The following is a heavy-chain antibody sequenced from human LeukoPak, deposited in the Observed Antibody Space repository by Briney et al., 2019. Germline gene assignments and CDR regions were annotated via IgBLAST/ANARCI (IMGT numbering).Heavy chain of an antibody. D-gene: IGHD1-26*01. V-gene: IGHV4-34*01. CDR2: INHSGST. CDR3: ARQGGLGRLITY. CDR1: GGSFNDYY. Sequence: SETLSLTCAVYGGSFNDYYWTWIRQSPGKGLEWIGEINHSGSTNYNPSLKSRVTISVDTSKNQFSLKLSSVTAADTAVYYCARQGGLGRLITYWGQGTLVTVSS. J-gene: IGHJ4*02.